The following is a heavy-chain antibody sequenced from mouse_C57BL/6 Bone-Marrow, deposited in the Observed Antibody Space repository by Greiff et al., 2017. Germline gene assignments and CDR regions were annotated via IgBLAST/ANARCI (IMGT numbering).Heavy chain of an antibody. V-gene: IGHV1-55*01. CDR1: GYTFTSYW. J-gene: IGHJ4*01. CDR3: SRGDFYGNSHYYAMDY. D-gene: IGHD1-1*01. CDR2: IYPGRGST. Sequence: QVQLQQPGAELVQPGASVKMSCTASGYTFTSYWITWVKQRPGQGLAWIGDIYPGRGSTNYTEKFTSKATLTVDTSSSTAYMQLSSLTSEDSAVYYCSRGDFYGNSHYYAMDYWGQGTSVTVSS.